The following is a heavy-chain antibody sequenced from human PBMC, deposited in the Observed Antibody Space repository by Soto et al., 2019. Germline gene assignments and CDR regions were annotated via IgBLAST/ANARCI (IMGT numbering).Heavy chain of an antibody. V-gene: IGHV1-8*01. CDR1: GYTFTSYD. D-gene: IGHD3-10*01. CDR2: MNPNSGNT. Sequence: QVQLVQSGAEVKKPGASVKVSCKASGYTFTSYDINWVRQATGQGLEWMGWMNPNSGNTGYAQKFTGRVTMTRNTSRSTGYMELSSLRSEDTAVYYCARVGYYYGSGSYYNPYYYYGMDVWGQGTTVTVSS. CDR3: ARVGYYYGSGSYYNPYYYYGMDV. J-gene: IGHJ6*02.